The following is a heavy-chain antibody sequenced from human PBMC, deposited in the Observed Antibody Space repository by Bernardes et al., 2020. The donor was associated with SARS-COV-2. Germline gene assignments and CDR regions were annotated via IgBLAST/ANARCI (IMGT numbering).Heavy chain of an antibody. J-gene: IGHJ5*02. D-gene: IGHD2-21*02. CDR2: ISYSGST. Sequence: SETLSLTCTVTGGSVSSGFYYWSWIRQPPGKKLEWIGYISYSGSTNYSPYLKGRVTISVETSNNQFSLNLSSMTAVDTAIYYCARGTYGDFSLDPWGQGTLVTVSS. CDR3: ARGTYGDFSLDP. V-gene: IGHV4-61*01. CDR1: GGSVSSGFYY.